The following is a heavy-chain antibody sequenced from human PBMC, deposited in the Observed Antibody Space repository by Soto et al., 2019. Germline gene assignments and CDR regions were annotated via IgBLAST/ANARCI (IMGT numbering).Heavy chain of an antibody. J-gene: IGHJ6*02. V-gene: IGHV1-3*01. CDR2: INAGNGNT. Sequence: ASVKVSCKASGYTFTSYAMHWVRQAPGQRLEWMGWINAGNGNTKYSQKFQGRVTITRDTSASTAYMELSSLRAKDTAVYYCARTRGAYYDFWSGPRSTYYYYSMDVWGQGTTVTVSS. CDR3: ARTRGAYYDFWSGPRSTYYYYSMDV. D-gene: IGHD3-3*01. CDR1: GYTFTSYA.